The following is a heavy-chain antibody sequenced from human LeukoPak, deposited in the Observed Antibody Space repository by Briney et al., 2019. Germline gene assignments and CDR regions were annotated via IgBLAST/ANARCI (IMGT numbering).Heavy chain of an antibody. CDR3: AREGYSYGYSYFDY. V-gene: IGHV3-21*01. J-gene: IGHJ4*02. Sequence: GGSLRLSCAASGFTFSSYSMNWVRQAPGKGLEWVSSISSSSSYIYYADSVKGRFTISRDNAKNSLYLQMNSLRAEDTAVYYCAREGYSYGYSYFDYWGQGTLVTVSS. D-gene: IGHD5-18*01. CDR2: ISSSSSYI. CDR1: GFTFSSYS.